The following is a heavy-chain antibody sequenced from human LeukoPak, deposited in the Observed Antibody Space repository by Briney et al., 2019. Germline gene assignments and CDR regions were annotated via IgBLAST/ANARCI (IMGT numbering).Heavy chain of an antibody. V-gene: IGHV3-48*03. CDR1: GFTFSSYE. CDR3: AREGSYYFDTGTYWGYFDY. J-gene: IGHJ4*02. D-gene: IGHD3-22*01. Sequence: GGSLRLSCAASGFTFSSYEMNWVRQAPGKGLEWVSYISSSGYTIYYADCVKGRFTISRDNARNSLYLQMNSLRTEDTALYYCAREGSYYFDTGTYWGYFDYWGQGALVTVSS. CDR2: ISSSGYTI.